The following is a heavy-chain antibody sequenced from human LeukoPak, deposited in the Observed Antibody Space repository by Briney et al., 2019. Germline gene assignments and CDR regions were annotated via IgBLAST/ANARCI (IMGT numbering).Heavy chain of an antibody. CDR1: GFTFSDYA. CDR2: ISKDGSDK. J-gene: IGHJ4*02. CDR3: AREARVGALDY. D-gene: IGHD1-26*01. V-gene: IGHV3-30-3*01. Sequence: GGSLRLSCAASGFTFSDYAMHWVRQAPGKGLEWVAVISKDGSDKYYPGSVRGRFTISRDNSKNTLYLQMNGLRAEDTAVYYCAREARVGALDYWGQGTLVTVSS.